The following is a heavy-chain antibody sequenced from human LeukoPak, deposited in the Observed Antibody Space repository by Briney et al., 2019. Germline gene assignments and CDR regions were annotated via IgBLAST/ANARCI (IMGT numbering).Heavy chain of an antibody. D-gene: IGHD6-19*01. CDR2: IYCSGNT. CDR1: GGSISSNSYY. J-gene: IGHJ3*02. CDR3: ASDSSGWYDAFDI. Sequence: SETLSLTCTVSGGSISSNSYYWGWIRQPPGKGLEWIGNIYCSGNTYYNPSLKSRVSISIDTSKNQFSLRLASVTAADTAVYYCASDSSGWYDAFDIWGQGTMVTVSS. V-gene: IGHV4-39*07.